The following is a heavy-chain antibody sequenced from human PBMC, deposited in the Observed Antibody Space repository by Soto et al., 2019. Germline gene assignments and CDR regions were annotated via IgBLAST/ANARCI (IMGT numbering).Heavy chain of an antibody. Sequence: EVQLLESGGGLVQPGGSLRLSCAASGFTVSDYDMGWVRQAPGKGLEWVSLIRGDGGATYHADSVEGRLTISRDTSENTVYLKMNSLRAEDTALYYCAKDRRGGEYPASGLWGQGTMVSVSS. J-gene: IGHJ3*01. D-gene: IGHD2-21*01. V-gene: IGHV3-23*01. CDR1: GFTVSDYD. CDR2: IRGDGGAT. CDR3: AKDRRGGEYPASGL.